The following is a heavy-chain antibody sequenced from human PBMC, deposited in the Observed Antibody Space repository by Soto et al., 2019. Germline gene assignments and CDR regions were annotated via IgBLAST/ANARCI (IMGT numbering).Heavy chain of an antibody. D-gene: IGHD3-22*01. J-gene: IGHJ4*02. CDR2: ISYDGSNK. Sequence: PXGSLRLSCAASGFTFSSYGMHWVRQAPGKGLEWVAVISYDGSNKYYADSVKGRFTISRDISKNTLYLQMNSLRAEDTAVYYCAKDDSMDYWGQGTLVTVSS. CDR1: GFTFSSYG. CDR3: AKDDSMDY. V-gene: IGHV3-30*18.